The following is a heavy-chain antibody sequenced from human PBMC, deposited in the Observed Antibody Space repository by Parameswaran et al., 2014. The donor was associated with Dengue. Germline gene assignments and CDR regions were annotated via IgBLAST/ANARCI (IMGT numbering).Heavy chain of an antibody. CDR3: ARRITRLVVEDYYFDY. CDR2: ISSSGSTI. Sequence: VRQAPGKGLEWVSYISSSGSTIYYADSVKGRFTISRDNAKNSLYLQMSSLRAEDTAVYYCARRITRLVVEDYYFDYWGQGTLVTVSS. J-gene: IGHJ4*02. V-gene: IGHV3-11*01. D-gene: IGHD2-15*01.